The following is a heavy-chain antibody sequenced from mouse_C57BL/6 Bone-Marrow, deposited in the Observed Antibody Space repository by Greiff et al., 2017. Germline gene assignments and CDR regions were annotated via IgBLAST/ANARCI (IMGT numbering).Heavy chain of an antibody. V-gene: IGHV1-55*01. CDR1: GYTLTSYW. CDR3: ARPYYSNYWYFDV. D-gene: IGHD2-5*01. J-gene: IGHJ1*03. CDR2: IYPGSGST. Sequence: QVQLQQPGAELVKPGASVKMSCKASGYTLTSYWITWVKQRPGQGLEWIGEIYPGSGSTNYNEKFKSKATLTVDTSSSTAYMQLSSLTSEDSAVYYCARPYYSNYWYFDVWGTGTTVTVSS.